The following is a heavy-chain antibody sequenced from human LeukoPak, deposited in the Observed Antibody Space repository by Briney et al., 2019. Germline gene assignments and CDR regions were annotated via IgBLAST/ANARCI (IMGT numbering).Heavy chain of an antibody. CDR3: ATLDSSGYYYRFDY. Sequence: PSETLSLTCTVSGGSISSYYWSWIRQPPGKGLEWIGYIYYSGSTNYNPSLKSRVTISVDTSKNQFSLKLSSVTAADTAVYYCATLDSSGYYYRFDYWGQGTLVTVSS. CDR2: IYYSGST. CDR1: GGSISSYY. V-gene: IGHV4-59*08. D-gene: IGHD3-22*01. J-gene: IGHJ4*02.